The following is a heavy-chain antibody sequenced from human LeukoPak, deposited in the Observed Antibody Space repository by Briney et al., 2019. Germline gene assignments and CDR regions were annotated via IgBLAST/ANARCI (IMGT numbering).Heavy chain of an antibody. CDR3: ARDLVYSSSFDY. J-gene: IGHJ4*02. D-gene: IGHD6-6*01. CDR2: INPNSGGT. CDR1: GYTFTGYF. V-gene: IGHV1-2*02. Sequence: ASVKVPCKADGYTFTGYFMHWVRQAPGQGLEWMGWINPNSGGTNYAQKFQGRVTMTGDTSISTAYMELSRLRSDDTAVYYCARDLVYSSSFDYWGQGTLVTVSS.